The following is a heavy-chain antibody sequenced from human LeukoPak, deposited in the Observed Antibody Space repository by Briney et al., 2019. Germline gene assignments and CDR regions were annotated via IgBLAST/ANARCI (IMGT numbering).Heavy chain of an antibody. D-gene: IGHD3-16*02. J-gene: IGHJ4*02. Sequence: SETLSLTCAVYGVSFSGYYWSWIRQPPGKGLEWIGEINHSGSTNYNPSLKSRVTISVDTSKNQFSLKLSSVTAADTAVYYCARRRITFGGVITPWAYYFDYWGQGTLVTVSS. V-gene: IGHV4-34*01. CDR2: INHSGST. CDR3: ARRRITFGGVITPWAYYFDY. CDR1: GVSFSGYY.